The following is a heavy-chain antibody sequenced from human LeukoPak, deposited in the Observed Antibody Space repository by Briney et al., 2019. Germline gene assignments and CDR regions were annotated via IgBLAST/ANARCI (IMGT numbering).Heavy chain of an antibody. CDR2: INHSGST. CDR3: ATDDPELWFGELSSYYYGMDV. V-gene: IGHV4-34*01. J-gene: IGHJ6*02. D-gene: IGHD3-10*01. CDR1: GGSFSGYY. Sequence: SETLSLTCAVYGGSFSGYYWSWIRQPPGKGLEWIGEINHSGSTNYNPSLKSRVTISVDTSKNQFSLKLSSVTAADTAVYYCATDDPELWFGELSSYYYGMDVWGQGTTVTVSS.